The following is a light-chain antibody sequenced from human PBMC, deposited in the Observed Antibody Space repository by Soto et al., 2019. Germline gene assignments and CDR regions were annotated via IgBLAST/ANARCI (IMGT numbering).Light chain of an antibody. V-gene: IGLV2-14*01. CDR2: EVT. Sequence: QSALTQPASVSGSPGQSITISCTGTSSDIGAYNYVSWYQQHPGQAPQLMIYEVTNRPSGVSNRFSGSKSGNTASLTISGLQPEDEADYYCSSYTTYNMILGGGTKLTVL. J-gene: IGLJ2*01. CDR1: SSDIGAYNY. CDR3: SSYTTYNMI.